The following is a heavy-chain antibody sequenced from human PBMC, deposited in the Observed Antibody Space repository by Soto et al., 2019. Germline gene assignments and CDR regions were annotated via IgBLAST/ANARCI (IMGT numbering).Heavy chain of an antibody. CDR2: ISYDGSNK. J-gene: IGHJ4*02. Sequence: GGSLRLSCAASGFTFSSYAMHWVRQAPGKGLEWVAVISYDGSNKYYADSVKGRFTISRDDSKNTLYLQMDSLRAEDTAVYYCASHSSGCHDYWGQGTLVTVSS. CDR1: GFTFSSYA. D-gene: IGHD6-19*01. CDR3: ASHSSGCHDY. V-gene: IGHV3-30-3*01.